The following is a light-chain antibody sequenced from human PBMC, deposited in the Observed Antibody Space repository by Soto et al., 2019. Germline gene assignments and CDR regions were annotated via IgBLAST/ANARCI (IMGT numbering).Light chain of an antibody. J-gene: IGKJ5*01. CDR2: DAS. CDR3: QQSYMDPIT. Sequence: DIQMTQSPSSLSASVGNRVTITCRASQGISTYLNWYQKKPGKAPNLLIYDASRLQSGVPSRFSGSGGGTDFTLSISSVQPEDFATYFCQQSYMDPITFGQGTRLE. CDR1: QGISTY. V-gene: IGKV1-39*01.